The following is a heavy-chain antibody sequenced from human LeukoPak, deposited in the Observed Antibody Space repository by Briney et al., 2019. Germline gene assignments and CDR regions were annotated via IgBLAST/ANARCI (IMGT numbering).Heavy chain of an antibody. Sequence: GGSLRLSCAASGFTFSSYGMHWVRQAPGKGLEWVAVIWYDGSNKYYADSVKGRFTISRDNSKNTLYLQMNSLRAEDTAVYYCARANYYDSPFDIWGQETMVTVSS. CDR2: IWYDGSNK. D-gene: IGHD3-22*01. CDR3: ARANYYDSPFDI. CDR1: GFTFSSYG. V-gene: IGHV3-33*01. J-gene: IGHJ3*02.